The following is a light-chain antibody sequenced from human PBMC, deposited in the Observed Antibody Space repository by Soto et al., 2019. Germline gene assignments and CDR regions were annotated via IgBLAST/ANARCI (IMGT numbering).Light chain of an antibody. J-gene: IGKJ3*01. V-gene: IGKV1-33*01. CDR2: DAS. CDR1: QDISNY. Sequence: DIQMTQSPSSLSASGGDRVTITCQASQDISNYLNWYQQKPGKAPKLLIYDASNLETGVPSRFSGSGSGTDFTFTISSLQPEDIATYYCQQYDNLFTFGPGTKVDI. CDR3: QQYDNLFT.